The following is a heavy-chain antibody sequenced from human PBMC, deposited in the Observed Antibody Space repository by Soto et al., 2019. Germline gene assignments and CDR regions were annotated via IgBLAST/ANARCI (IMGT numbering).Heavy chain of an antibody. CDR1: PSTFSDNY. D-gene: IGHD3-22*01. CDR2: ISSTSGST. Sequence: QVQLEQSGAGVGKPGASVKLSCKTSPSTFSDNYMHWVRQAPGQGLECMGIISSTSGSTSYVAKFQGRVSMTXDTSXTTVYMELRRLTSEDTAIYYCARMFDSSGYPLDSWGQGTLVTVPS. J-gene: IGHJ4*02. V-gene: IGHV1-46*01. CDR3: ARMFDSSGYPLDS.